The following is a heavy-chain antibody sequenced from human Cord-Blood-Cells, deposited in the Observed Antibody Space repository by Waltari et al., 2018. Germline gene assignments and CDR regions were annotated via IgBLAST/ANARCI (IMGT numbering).Heavy chain of an antibody. Sequence: QVQLQQWDAGLLKPSETLSLTCAVYGGSFSGYYWSWIRQPPGKGLEWIGEINHSGSTNYNPSLKSRVTISVDTSKNQFSLKLSSVTAADTAVYYCARGRGSSSWLDYWGQGTLVTVSS. CDR3: ARGRGSSSWLDY. J-gene: IGHJ4*02. D-gene: IGHD6-13*01. CDR2: INHSGST. CDR1: GGSFSGYY. V-gene: IGHV4-34*01.